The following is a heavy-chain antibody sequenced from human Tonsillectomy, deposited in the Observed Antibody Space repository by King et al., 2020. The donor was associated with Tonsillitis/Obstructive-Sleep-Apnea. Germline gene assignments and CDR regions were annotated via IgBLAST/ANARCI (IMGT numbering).Heavy chain of an antibody. CDR1: GFTISSYE. V-gene: IGHV3-48*03. CDR2: ISSSGSSI. J-gene: IGHJ4*02. CDR3: ARKGGIQLWSHFDY. D-gene: IGHD5-18*01. Sequence: QLVQSGGGLVQPGGSLRLSCAASGFTISSYEMNWVRQAPGKGLEWVSYISSSGSSIYYVDSVKGRFTISRDNAKNSLYLQMNSLRAEDTAVYYCARKGGIQLWSHFDYWGQGNLVTVSS.